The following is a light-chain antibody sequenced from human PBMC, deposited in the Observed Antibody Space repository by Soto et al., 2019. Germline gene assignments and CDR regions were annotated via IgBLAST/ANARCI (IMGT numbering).Light chain of an antibody. CDR2: DAS. Sequence: EIVLTQSPGTLSLSPGERATLSCRPSQSVAGRYLAWYQQKPGQAPRLLIYDASSRATGIPDRFSGSGFATDFTLTISRLEPEDFAVYYCQQYGSSPPDTFGQGTKLEIK. J-gene: IGKJ2*01. CDR1: QSVAGRY. V-gene: IGKV3-20*01. CDR3: QQYGSSPPDT.